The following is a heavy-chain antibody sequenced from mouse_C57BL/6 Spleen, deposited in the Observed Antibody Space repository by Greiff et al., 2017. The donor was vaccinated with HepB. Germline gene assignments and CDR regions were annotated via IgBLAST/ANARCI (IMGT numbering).Heavy chain of an antibody. D-gene: IGHD1-1*01. CDR1: GYTFTSYT. V-gene: IGHV1-4*01. CDR2: INPSSGYT. J-gene: IGHJ1*03. CDR3: ARERPYYYGSSYSWYFDV. Sequence: VQLQQSGAELARPGASVKMSCKASGYTFTSYTMHWVKQRPGQGLEWIGYINPSSGYTKYNQKFKDKATLTADKSSSTAYMQLSSLTSEDSAVYYCARERPYYYGSSYSWYFDVWGTGTTVTVSS.